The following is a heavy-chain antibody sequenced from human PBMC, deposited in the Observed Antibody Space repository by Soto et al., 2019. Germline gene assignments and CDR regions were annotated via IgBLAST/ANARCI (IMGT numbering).Heavy chain of an antibody. J-gene: IGHJ4*02. CDR3: TREGGDNTGYYFAY. CDR2: ISIYNGNT. V-gene: IGHV1-18*01. CDR1: GYTFTNYG. D-gene: IGHD2-21*01. Sequence: VQLVQSGVEVKKPGASVKVSCKTSGYTFTNYGISWVRQAPGQGLEWVGWISIYNGNTKYAQKVQGRVTMTTDTSTSTAYMELRSLRSDDTAIYYCTREGGDNTGYYFAYWGQGTLVTVSS.